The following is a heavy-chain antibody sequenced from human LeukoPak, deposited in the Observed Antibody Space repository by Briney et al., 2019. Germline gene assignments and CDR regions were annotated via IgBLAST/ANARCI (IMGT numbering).Heavy chain of an antibody. CDR1: GGSISPYY. V-gene: IGHV4-59*01. CDR3: ARAETLAAIYFDF. D-gene: IGHD6-25*01. Sequence: SETLSLTCSVSGGSISPYYWSWFRQPPGKGLKWIGYIFHSGITTYNPSLKSRVTISLDSSKNQFFLRLTSVTAADTAMYYCARAETLAAIYFDFWGQGSLVTVSS. J-gene: IGHJ4*02. CDR2: IFHSGIT.